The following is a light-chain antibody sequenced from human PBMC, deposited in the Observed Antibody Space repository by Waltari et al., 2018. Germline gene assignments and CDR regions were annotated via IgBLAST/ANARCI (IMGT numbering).Light chain of an antibody. Sequence: DIQMTQSPSSLSASVGDRVTITCQASQNINNYLNWYQHKPGKDPKLLIYDVSDLERGVPPRFSGGGFGTEFKLIISSLQPEDAATYYCQQYENLPLTFGGGTTVEI. CDR1: QNINNY. CDR3: QQYENLPLT. CDR2: DVS. J-gene: IGKJ4*01. V-gene: IGKV1-33*01.